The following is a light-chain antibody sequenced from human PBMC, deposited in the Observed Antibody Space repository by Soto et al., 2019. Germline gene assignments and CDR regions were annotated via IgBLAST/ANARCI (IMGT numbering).Light chain of an antibody. CDR1: QSVSSNY. Sequence: ETVMTQSPATLSVSPWERATLSCRATQSVSSNYLAWYQQKSGQAPRLLIHGASSRATGIPDRFSGGGSGTDFTLTITRLEPEDFAVYFCLQYDGLPRTFGQGTKVDIK. J-gene: IGKJ1*01. V-gene: IGKV3-20*01. CDR2: GAS. CDR3: LQYDGLPRT.